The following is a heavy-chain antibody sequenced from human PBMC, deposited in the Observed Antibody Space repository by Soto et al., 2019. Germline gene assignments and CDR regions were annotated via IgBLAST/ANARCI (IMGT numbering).Heavy chain of an antibody. J-gene: IGHJ4*01. CDR1: GDSISSFY. V-gene: IGHV4-59*12. Sequence: PSETLSLTCTVSGDSISSFYWSWIRQSPGKGLEWIGYISYSGSTNYNPSLQSRVTISADTSKNQFSLKLSSVTAADTAVYYCARDDTTGGFDFWGHGTLVTVSS. D-gene: IGHD3-22*01. CDR3: ARDDTTGGFDF. CDR2: ISYSGST.